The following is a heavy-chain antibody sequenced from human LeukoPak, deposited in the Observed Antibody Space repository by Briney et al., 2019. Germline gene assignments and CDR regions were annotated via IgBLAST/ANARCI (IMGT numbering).Heavy chain of an antibody. V-gene: IGHV3-43*02. CDR2: ITGDGGSA. Sequence: GGSLRLSCAASGFIFGDYAIHWVRRAPGKGLAWVSLITGDGGSAFYADSVKGRFTISRDNSKNSLYLQMNSLTTEDSALYYCGKGTLGVVREWGQGTLVTVSS. D-gene: IGHD3-22*01. CDR3: GKGTLGVVRE. CDR1: GFIFGDYA. J-gene: IGHJ4*02.